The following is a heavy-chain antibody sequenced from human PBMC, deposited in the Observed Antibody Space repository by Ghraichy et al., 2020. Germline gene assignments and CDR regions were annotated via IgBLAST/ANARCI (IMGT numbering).Heavy chain of an antibody. CDR1: GFTFSNYW. J-gene: IGHJ4*02. Sequence: LSLTCAASGFTFSNYWMHWVRQAPGKGLEWVANIKEDGSEKYYVDSVKGRFTISRDNAKNSLYLQMNSPRAEDTAIYYCTRGFDYWGQGTLLTVSS. V-gene: IGHV3-7*03. CDR2: IKEDGSEK. CDR3: TRGFDY.